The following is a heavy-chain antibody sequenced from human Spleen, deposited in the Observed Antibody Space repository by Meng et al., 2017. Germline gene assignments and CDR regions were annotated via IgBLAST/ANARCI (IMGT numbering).Heavy chain of an antibody. CDR2: INHSGST. CDR3: ARDHGSGWYFYDIYFDY. V-gene: IGHV4-34*01. Sequence: QVQPQQWGAGLLKPSETLSLTCAVYGGSFSGYYWSWIRQPPGKGLEWIGEINHSGSTNYNPSLKSRVTISVDTSKNQFSLKLSSVTAADTAVYYCARDHGSGWYFYDIYFDYWGQGTLVTVSS. D-gene: IGHD6-19*01. CDR1: GGSFSGYY. J-gene: IGHJ4*02.